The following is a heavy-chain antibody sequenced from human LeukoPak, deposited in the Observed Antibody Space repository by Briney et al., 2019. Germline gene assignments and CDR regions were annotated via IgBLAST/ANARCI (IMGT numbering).Heavy chain of an antibody. J-gene: IGHJ4*02. Sequence: GGSLRLSCAASGFTFSSYGMHWVRQAPGKGLEWVAFIRYDGSNKYYADSVKGRFTISRDNSKNTLHLQMNSLRAEDTAVYYCAKVRSHYDFWSGYYQLDYWGQGTLVTVSS. CDR2: IRYDGSNK. D-gene: IGHD3-3*01. CDR1: GFTFSSYG. CDR3: AKVRSHYDFWSGYYQLDY. V-gene: IGHV3-30*02.